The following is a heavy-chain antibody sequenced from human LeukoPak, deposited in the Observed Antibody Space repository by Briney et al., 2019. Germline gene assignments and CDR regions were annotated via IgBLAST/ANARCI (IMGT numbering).Heavy chain of an antibody. J-gene: IGHJ4*02. D-gene: IGHD2-2*03. CDR1: AFTFSSYT. CDR3: AKDGYVSWAYQLSHFDY. Sequence: PGGSLRLSCAASAFTFSSYTVSWGRQAPGKGLEWVSAISNSGGSTYYADSVKGRFTISRDNSKNTLYLQMNSLRAEDTAVYYCAKDGYVSWAYQLSHFDYWGQGTLVTVSS. CDR2: ISNSGGST. V-gene: IGHV3-23*01.